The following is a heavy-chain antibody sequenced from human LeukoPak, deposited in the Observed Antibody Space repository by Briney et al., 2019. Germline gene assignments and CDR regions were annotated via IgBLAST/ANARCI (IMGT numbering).Heavy chain of an antibody. CDR2: IYTSGST. CDR3: ARANGSGSYYNSRRNWFDP. CDR1: GGSISSYY. D-gene: IGHD3-10*01. Sequence: PSETLSLTCTVSGGSISSYYWSWIRQPAGKGLEWIGRIYTSGSTNYNPSLKSRVTTSVDTSKNQFSLKLSSVTAADTAVYYCARANGSGSYYNSRRNWFDPWGQGTLVTVSS. J-gene: IGHJ5*02. V-gene: IGHV4-4*07.